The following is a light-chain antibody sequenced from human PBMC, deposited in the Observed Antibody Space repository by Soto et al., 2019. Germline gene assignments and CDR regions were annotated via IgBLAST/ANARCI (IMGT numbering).Light chain of an antibody. CDR2: AAS. J-gene: IGKJ1*01. V-gene: IGKV1-9*01. CDR3: QQYNSYWT. CDR1: QGITNH. Sequence: DIQLTQSPSFLSASVGDRVTITCRASQGITNHLAWYQQKPGKAPKLLIYAASTLQSGVPSRFSGSGSGTEFTLTISSLRPDDFATYYCQQYNSYWTFGQGTKVDIK.